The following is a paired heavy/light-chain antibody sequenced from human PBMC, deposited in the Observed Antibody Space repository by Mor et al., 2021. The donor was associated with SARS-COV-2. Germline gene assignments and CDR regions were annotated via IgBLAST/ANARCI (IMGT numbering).Heavy chain of an antibody. J-gene: IGHJ4*02. Sequence: QVQLVQSGAEVKKPGASVKVSCKASGYTFTSYYMHWVRQAPGQGLEWMGIINPSGGSTSYAQKFQGRVTMTRDTSTSTVYMELSSLRSEDTAVYYCASGALSGSYYDGDTGFDYWGQGTLVTVSS. V-gene: IGHV1-46*01. D-gene: IGHD1-26*01. CDR1: GYTFTSYY. CDR2: INPSGGST. CDR3: ASGALSGSYYDGDTGFDY.
Light chain of an antibody. Sequence: EIVLTQSPATQALSPGERATLSCRSSQIGGSLAWYQQKPGQAPRLVIYDASQRATGIPARFSGSGSGTDFTLTISNLEPEDFAVYYCQQRSYGPPAVAFGGGTKVEIK. CDR1: QIGGS. V-gene: IGKV3-11*01. J-gene: IGKJ4*01. CDR3: QQRSYGPPAVA. CDR2: DAS.